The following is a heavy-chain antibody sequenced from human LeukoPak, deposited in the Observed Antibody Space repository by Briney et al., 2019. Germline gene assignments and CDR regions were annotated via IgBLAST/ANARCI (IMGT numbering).Heavy chain of an antibody. CDR2: VSHSGTT. CDR1: GGSISSSSYY. CDR3: TRELAGTTVEY. J-gene: IGHJ4*02. V-gene: IGHV4-39*02. D-gene: IGHD1-1*01. Sequence: PSETLSLTCTVSGGSISSSSYYWGWIRQPPGKGLEWIGSVSHSGTTFYNPSLKSRVTISADTSKNHFSLTLTSVTAADTAVYYCTRELAGTTVEYWGQGNMVTVSS.